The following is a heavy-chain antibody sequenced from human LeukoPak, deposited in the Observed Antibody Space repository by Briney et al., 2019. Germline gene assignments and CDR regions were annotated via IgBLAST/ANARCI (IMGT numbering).Heavy chain of an antibody. Sequence: PSETLSVTCAVYGGSISGYYWSWIRQPPGRGLEWIGESNDSGSTNYTPSLKSRVTISLDTSKNQFSLRLRSVTAADTAVYYCARGKDDYDFWSGYPHWGQGTLVTVSS. CDR2: SNDSGST. V-gene: IGHV4-34*01. D-gene: IGHD3-3*01. CDR3: ARGKDDYDFWSGYPH. CDR1: GGSISGYY. J-gene: IGHJ4*02.